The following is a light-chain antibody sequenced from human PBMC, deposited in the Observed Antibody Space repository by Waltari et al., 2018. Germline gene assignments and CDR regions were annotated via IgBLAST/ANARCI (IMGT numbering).Light chain of an antibody. V-gene: IGKV3-11*01. CDR2: DAS. CDR3: QHRSNWPPEFT. CDR1: QSISNF. J-gene: IGKJ3*01. Sequence: EIVLTQSPATLSLSPGARATLSCRASQSISNFLAWYQQKPGQAPRLLIYDASTRATGIPARFGGSGSETDFTLTISSLEPEDFAVYYCQHRSNWPPEFTFGPGTKVYIK.